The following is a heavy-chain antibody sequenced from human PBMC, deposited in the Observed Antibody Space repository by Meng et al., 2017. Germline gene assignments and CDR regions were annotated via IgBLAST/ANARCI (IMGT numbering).Heavy chain of an antibody. CDR1: GYTFTGYY. Sequence: QVQLVQSGAEVKKPGASVKVSCKASGYTFTGYYMHWVRQAPGQGLEWMGRINPNSGGTNYAQKFRGRVTMTRDTSISTAYMELSRLRSDDTAVYYCARDLPYCSGGSCYQVDYFDYWGQGTLVTVSS. V-gene: IGHV1-2*06. CDR2: INPNSGGT. D-gene: IGHD2-15*01. J-gene: IGHJ4*02. CDR3: ARDLPYCSGGSCYQVDYFDY.